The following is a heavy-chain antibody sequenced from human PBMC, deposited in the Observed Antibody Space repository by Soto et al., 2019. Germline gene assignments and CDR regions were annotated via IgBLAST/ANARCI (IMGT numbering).Heavy chain of an antibody. CDR2: IYYSGST. V-gene: IGHV4-31*03. CDR3: ARAVSGHYYFDY. CDR1: GGSIISGGYY. D-gene: IGHD1-26*01. Sequence: SETLSLTCTVSGGSIISGGYYFIWIRQHPGNGLELIGYIYYSGSTYYNPSLKSRVTISVDTSKNQLSLKLSSVTAADTAVYYCARAVSGHYYFDYWGQGTLVTVSS. J-gene: IGHJ4*02.